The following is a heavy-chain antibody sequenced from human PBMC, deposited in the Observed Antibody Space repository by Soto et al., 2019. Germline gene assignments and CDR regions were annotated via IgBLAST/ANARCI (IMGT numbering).Heavy chain of an antibody. V-gene: IGHV4-30-2*01. D-gene: IGHD2-2*01. J-gene: IGHJ6*01. Sequence: SETLSLTCAVSGGSISSGGYSWSWIRQPPGKGLEWIGYIYHSGSTYYNPSLKSRVTISVDRSKDQFSLKLSSVTAADTAVYYCARGSVPAAITSYYYGMDVWGQATTVTVSS. CDR3: ARGSVPAAITSYYYGMDV. CDR1: GGSISSGGYS. CDR2: IYHSGST.